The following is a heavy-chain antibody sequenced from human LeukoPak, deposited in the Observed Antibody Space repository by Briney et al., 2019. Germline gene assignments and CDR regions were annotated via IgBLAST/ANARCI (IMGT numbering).Heavy chain of an antibody. D-gene: IGHD3-3*01. V-gene: IGHV3-23*01. CDR3: AKWAYYYFWSGHYKSHFDS. Sequence: PGGSLRISCVVSGFTFKNYAMSWVRQAPGKGLECVSSIRDSGNGTDYADSVKGRFTVSRDNSKNTLYLHMNTLSAEDTAVYYCAKWAYYYFWSGHYKSHFDSWGQGTLVTVSP. CDR2: IRDSGNGT. J-gene: IGHJ4*02. CDR1: GFTFKNYA.